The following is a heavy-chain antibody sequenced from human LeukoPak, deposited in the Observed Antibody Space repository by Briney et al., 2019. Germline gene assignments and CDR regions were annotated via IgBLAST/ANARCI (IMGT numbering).Heavy chain of an antibody. Sequence: ASVKVSCKASGYTFTSYAMHWVRQAPGQRLEWMGWINAGSGNTKYSQKFQGRVTITRDTAASTAYMELSSLRSEDTAVYYCARVGSRYCSGGSCYLFDYWGQGTLVTVSS. CDR3: ARVGSRYCSGGSCYLFDY. V-gene: IGHV1-3*01. CDR2: INAGSGNT. J-gene: IGHJ4*02. CDR1: GYTFTSYA. D-gene: IGHD2-15*01.